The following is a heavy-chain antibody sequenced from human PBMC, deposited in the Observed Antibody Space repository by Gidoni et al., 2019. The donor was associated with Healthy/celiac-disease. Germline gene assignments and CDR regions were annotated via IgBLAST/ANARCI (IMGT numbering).Heavy chain of an antibody. CDR1: GGSISSGGYY. D-gene: IGHD6-13*01. J-gene: IGHJ4*02. V-gene: IGHV4-31*03. CDR3: ALMGGAPGIAAAGTFPLGY. Sequence: QVQLQESGPGLVKPSQTLSLTCTVSGGSISSGGYYWSWIRQHPGKGLAWIGYIYYSGSTYYNPSLKSRVTISVDTSKNQFSLKLSSVTAADTAVYYCALMGGAPGIAAAGTFPLGYWGQGTLVTVSS. CDR2: IYYSGST.